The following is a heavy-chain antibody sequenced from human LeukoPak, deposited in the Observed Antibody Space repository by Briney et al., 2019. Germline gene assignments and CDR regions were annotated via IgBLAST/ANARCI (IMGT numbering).Heavy chain of an antibody. D-gene: IGHD5-18*01. V-gene: IGHV3-30*02. CDR2: IRYDGSNK. Sequence: PGGSLRLSCAASGFTLSGYGMHWVRQAPAKGLGWVAFIRYDGSNKDYADSVKGRFTISRDNSKNTLYLQMNSLRAEDTAVYYCAKDRGYSYGDFDFWGQGTLVTVSS. CDR3: AKDRGYSYGDFDF. J-gene: IGHJ4*02. CDR1: GFTLSGYG.